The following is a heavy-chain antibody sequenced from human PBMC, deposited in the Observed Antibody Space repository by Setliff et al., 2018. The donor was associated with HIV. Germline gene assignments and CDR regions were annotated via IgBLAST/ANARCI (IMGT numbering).Heavy chain of an antibody. CDR3: ARVGHSSSYHYYGMDV. CDR2: IIPMFGTG. V-gene: IGHV1-69*05. J-gene: IGHJ6*02. D-gene: IGHD6-13*01. Sequence: ASVKVSCKASGGTFSSYAISWVRQAPGQGLEWMGGIIPMFGTGFYAQKFQGRVTITTDESRSTAYMELSSLSSEDTAVFYCARVGHSSSYHYYGMDVWGQGTTVT. CDR1: GGTFSSYA.